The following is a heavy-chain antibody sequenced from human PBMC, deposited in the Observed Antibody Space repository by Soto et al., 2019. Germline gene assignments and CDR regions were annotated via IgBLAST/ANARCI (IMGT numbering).Heavy chain of an antibody. CDR1: GFTFSSYG. V-gene: IGHV3-30*18. J-gene: IGHJ4*02. CDR2: ISYDGNNK. D-gene: IGHD5-12*01. CDR3: AKSGWLQLRGYFDY. Sequence: QVQLVESGGGVVQPGRSLRLSCAASGFTFSSYGMHWVRQAPGKGLEWVAVISYDGNNKYYADSVKGRFTISRDNSKNTLYLQMNSLSAEDTAVYYCAKSGWLQLRGYFDYWGQGTLVTVSS.